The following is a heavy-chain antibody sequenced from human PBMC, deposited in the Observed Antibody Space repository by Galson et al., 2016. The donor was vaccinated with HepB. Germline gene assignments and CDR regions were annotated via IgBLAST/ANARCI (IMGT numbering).Heavy chain of an antibody. CDR2: IFYGGTT. CDR3: ARTSYRECTGTRCVNFRYYYYMDV. J-gene: IGHJ6*03. V-gene: IGHV3-53*01. Sequence: SLRLSCAASGFTVSSYYMSWVRQAPGKGLEWVSVIFYGGTTYYADSVEGRFTTSRDDSMNTLYLQMNSLTAEDTAVYFCARTSYRECTGTRCVNFRYYYYMDVWGKGTTVTVSS. CDR1: GFTVSSYY. D-gene: IGHD2-2*01.